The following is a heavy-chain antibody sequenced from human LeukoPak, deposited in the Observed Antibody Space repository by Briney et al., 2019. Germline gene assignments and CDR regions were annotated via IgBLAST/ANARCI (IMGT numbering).Heavy chain of an antibody. J-gene: IGHJ1*01. Sequence: PSETLSLTCAVYGGSFSGYYWSWIRQPPGKGLEWIGEINHSGSTNYNPSLKGRVTISVDTSKNQFSLKLSSVTAADTAVYYCARGPYYYDSSGYDWGQGTLVTVSS. CDR1: GGSFSGYY. V-gene: IGHV4-34*01. CDR3: ARGPYYYDSSGYD. CDR2: INHSGST. D-gene: IGHD3-22*01.